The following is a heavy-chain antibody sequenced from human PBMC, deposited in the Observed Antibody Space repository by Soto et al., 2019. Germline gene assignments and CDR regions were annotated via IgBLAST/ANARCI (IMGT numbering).Heavy chain of an antibody. CDR3: ARFRSGLTNWFDS. CDR2: IYYSGST. CDR1: GGSVSSGSYY. Sequence: QVQLQESGPGLVKPSETLSLTCTVSGGSVSSGSYYWSWIRQPPGKGLEWIGYIYYSGSTNYNPSLKSRVTISVDTSKNQFSLKLSSVTAADTAVYYCARFRSGLTNWFDSWGQGTLVTVSS. D-gene: IGHD1-20*01. J-gene: IGHJ5*01. V-gene: IGHV4-61*01.